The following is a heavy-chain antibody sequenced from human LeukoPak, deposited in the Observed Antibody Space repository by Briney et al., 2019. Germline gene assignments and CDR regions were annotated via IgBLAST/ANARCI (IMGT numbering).Heavy chain of an antibody. CDR3: AREDADDAFDI. Sequence: GGSLTLSCAASGFTFSSYEMNWVRQAPGKGLEWVSYISSSGSPIYYADSVKGRFTISRDNAKNSVYLQMNSLRAEDTAVYHCAREDADDAFDIWGQGTMVTVSS. CDR1: GFTFSSYE. J-gene: IGHJ3*02. CDR2: ISSSGSPI. V-gene: IGHV3-48*03.